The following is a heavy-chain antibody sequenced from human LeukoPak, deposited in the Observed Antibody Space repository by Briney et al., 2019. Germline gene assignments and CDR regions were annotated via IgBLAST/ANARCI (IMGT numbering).Heavy chain of an antibody. Sequence: PSETLSLTCVVSGYSISSGYYWGWIRQPPGKGLEWIGSIYHSGSTYYNPSLKSRVTISVDTSKNQFSLKLSSVTAADTAVYYCARHEFPYGDYRNFFDYWGQGTLVTVSS. CDR2: IYHSGST. V-gene: IGHV4-38-2*01. D-gene: IGHD4-17*01. CDR1: GYSISSGYY. CDR3: ARHEFPYGDYRNFFDY. J-gene: IGHJ4*02.